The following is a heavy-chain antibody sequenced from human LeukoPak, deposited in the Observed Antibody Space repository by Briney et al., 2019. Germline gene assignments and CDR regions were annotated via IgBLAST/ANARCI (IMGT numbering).Heavy chain of an antibody. V-gene: IGHV3-23*01. CDR3: AKDASGSPYYFDY. D-gene: IGHD3-10*01. CDR2: ISAGDSAT. CDR1: RFTFSSYA. J-gene: IGHJ4*02. Sequence: PWGSLSLSCAASRFTFSSYAMIWVRQAPGKGLMWVSTISAGDSATSYTYSVKGRFTISRYKSKNTLYLQMNSLRATATAYYYCAKDASGSPYYFDYWGQGTLVTVSS.